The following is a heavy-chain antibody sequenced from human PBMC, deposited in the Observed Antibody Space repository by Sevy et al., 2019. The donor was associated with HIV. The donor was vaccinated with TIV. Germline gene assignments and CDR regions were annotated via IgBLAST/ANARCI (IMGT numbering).Heavy chain of an antibody. D-gene: IGHD2-2*01. J-gene: IGHJ5*02. Sequence: GGSLRLSCAASGFAFNTFGMHWVRRAPGKGLEWVAFISFDENIEYYADSVKGRFTISRDNSRNMLYLQMNSLRAEDTAMYYCARDRYCSTSRCYNWFDPWGQGTLVTVSS. V-gene: IGHV3-33*01. CDR1: GFAFNTFG. CDR2: ISFDENIE. CDR3: ARDRYCSTSRCYNWFDP.